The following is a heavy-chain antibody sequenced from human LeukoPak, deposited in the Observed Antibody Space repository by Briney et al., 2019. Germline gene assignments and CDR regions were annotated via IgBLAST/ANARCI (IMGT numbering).Heavy chain of an antibody. V-gene: IGHV4-34*01. J-gene: IGHJ5*02. CDR2: IDHSGIT. CDR3: ARAVIVVAAATQRNWFDP. D-gene: IGHD2-15*01. Sequence: SETLSLTCAVYGRSFSGYYWTWIRQTPGKGLEWIGEIDHSGITDYNPSLRSRVTISVDTSKNQFSLKLSSVTAADTAIYYCARAVIVVAAATQRNWFDPWGQGTLVTVSS. CDR1: GRSFSGYY.